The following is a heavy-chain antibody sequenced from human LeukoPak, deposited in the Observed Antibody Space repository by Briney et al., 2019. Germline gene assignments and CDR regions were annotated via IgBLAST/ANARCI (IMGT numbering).Heavy chain of an antibody. CDR3: GRREYCGGDCYSGYFQH. CDR2: IYPGDSDT. D-gene: IGHD2-21*02. J-gene: IGHJ1*01. Sequence: GESLKISCKGSGYSFTSYWIGWVRQMPGKGVEWMGIIYPGDSDTRYSPSFQGQVTISADKSLSTAYLQCSSLEAADTALYYCGRREYCGGDCYSGYFQHWGQGTLVTVSS. CDR1: GYSFTSYW. V-gene: IGHV5-51*01.